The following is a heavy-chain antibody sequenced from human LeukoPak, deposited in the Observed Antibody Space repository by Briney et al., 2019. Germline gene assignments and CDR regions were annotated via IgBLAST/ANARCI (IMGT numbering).Heavy chain of an antibody. V-gene: IGHV4-39*07. CDR3: ARMRGDIVVVPAAYFDY. CDR1: GGSISSSSYY. D-gene: IGHD2-2*01. Sequence: SETLSLTCTVSGGSISSSSYYWGWIRQPPGKGLEWIGSIYYSGSTYYNPSLKSRVTISVDTSKNQFSLKLSSVTAADTAVYHCARMRGDIVVVPAAYFDYWGQGTLVTVSS. CDR2: IYYSGST. J-gene: IGHJ4*02.